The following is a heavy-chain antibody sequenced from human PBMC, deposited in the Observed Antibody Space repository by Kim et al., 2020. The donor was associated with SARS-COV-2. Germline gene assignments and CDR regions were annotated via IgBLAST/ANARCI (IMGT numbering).Heavy chain of an antibody. D-gene: IGHD5-12*01. CDR3: ARGRDGYNPVDY. CDR1: GYTFTGYY. Sequence: ASVKVSCKASGYTFTGYYMHWVRQAPGQGLEWMGWINPNSGGTNYAQKFQGRVTMTRDTSISTAYMELSRLRSDDTAVFYCARGRDGYNPVDYWGQGTLVTVSS. CDR2: INPNSGGT. J-gene: IGHJ4*02. V-gene: IGHV1-2*02.